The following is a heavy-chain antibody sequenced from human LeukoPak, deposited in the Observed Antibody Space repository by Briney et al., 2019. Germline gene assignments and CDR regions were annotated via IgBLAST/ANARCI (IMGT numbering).Heavy chain of an antibody. CDR3: AREICSGGSCYNRLDP. D-gene: IGHD2-15*01. Sequence: GASVKVSCKASGYTFTGYYMHWVRQAPGQGLEWMGWINPNSGGTNYAQKFQGRVTMTRDTSISTAYMELNRLRSDDTAVYYCAREICSGGSCYNRLDPWGQGTLVTVSS. CDR1: GYTFTGYY. CDR2: INPNSGGT. J-gene: IGHJ5*02. V-gene: IGHV1-2*02.